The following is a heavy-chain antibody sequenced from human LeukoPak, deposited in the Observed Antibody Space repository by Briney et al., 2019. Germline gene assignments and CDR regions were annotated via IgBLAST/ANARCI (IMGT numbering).Heavy chain of an antibody. D-gene: IGHD2-2*01. V-gene: IGHV4-59*08. Sequence: SETLSLTCTVSGGSISSYYWSWVRQPPGKGLEWIGYIYYSGSTNYNPSLKSRVTISVDTSKNQFSLKLSSVTAADTAVYYCARLGPIVVVPAARYFDYWGQGTLVTVPS. CDR1: GGSISSYY. CDR2: IYYSGST. CDR3: ARLGPIVVVPAARYFDY. J-gene: IGHJ4*02.